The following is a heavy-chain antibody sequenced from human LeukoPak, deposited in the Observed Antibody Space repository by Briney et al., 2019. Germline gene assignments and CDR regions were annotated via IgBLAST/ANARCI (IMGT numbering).Heavy chain of an antibody. Sequence: ASVKVSCKASGFTFTSYEINWVRQATGQGLEWMGWMNPNRGNTGYAQKFQGRVTMTRNTAIDTAYMELTSLRSDDTAVYYCARVPPRGYYDYYYYYYGMDVWGQGTTVTVSS. CDR2: MNPNRGNT. D-gene: IGHD3-22*01. CDR1: GFTFTSYE. J-gene: IGHJ6*02. V-gene: IGHV1-8*01. CDR3: ARVPPRGYYDYYYYYYGMDV.